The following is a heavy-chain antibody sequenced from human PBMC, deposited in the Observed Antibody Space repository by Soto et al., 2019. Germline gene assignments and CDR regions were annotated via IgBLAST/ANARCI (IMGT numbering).Heavy chain of an antibody. CDR2: IYPGDSDT. Sequence: PGESLKISCKGSGDSFTSYWIGWVRQMTGKGLEWMGIIYPGDSDTRYSPSFQGQVTISADKSISTAYLQWSSLKASDTAMYYCARTSAAGKYYYGMDVWGQGTTVTVSS. D-gene: IGHD6-13*01. CDR3: ARTSAAGKYYYGMDV. CDR1: GDSFTSYW. V-gene: IGHV5-51*01. J-gene: IGHJ6*02.